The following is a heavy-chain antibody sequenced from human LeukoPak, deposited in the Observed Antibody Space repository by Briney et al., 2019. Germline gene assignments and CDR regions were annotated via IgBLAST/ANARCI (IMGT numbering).Heavy chain of an antibody. V-gene: IGHV1-2*02. D-gene: IGHD2-21*02. CDR3: ARGHCGGDCYDNWFDP. J-gene: IGHJ5*02. CDR2: INPNSGGT. CDR1: GYTFTGYY. Sequence: GASVKVSRKASGYTFTGYYMHWVRQAPGQGLEWMGWINPNSGGTNYAQKFQGRVTMTRDTSISTAYMELSRLRSDDTAVYYCARGHCGGDCYDNWFDPWGQGTLVTVSS.